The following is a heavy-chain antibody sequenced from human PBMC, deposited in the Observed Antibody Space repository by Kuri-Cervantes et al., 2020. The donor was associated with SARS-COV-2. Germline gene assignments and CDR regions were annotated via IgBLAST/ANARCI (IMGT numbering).Heavy chain of an antibody. V-gene: IGHV1-69*04. CDR2: IIPIVGVP. Sequence: SVKVSCKTSGGSFSSYAISWVRQAPGQGLEWMGRIIPIVGVPNYAQNFQGRVTITADTSTSTAYVELSSLRSEDTAVYHCARETSRTSGTGYYFGYWGQGTLVTDSS. CDR1: GGSFSSYA. CDR3: ARETSRTSGTGYYFGY. J-gene: IGHJ4*02. D-gene: IGHD6-19*01.